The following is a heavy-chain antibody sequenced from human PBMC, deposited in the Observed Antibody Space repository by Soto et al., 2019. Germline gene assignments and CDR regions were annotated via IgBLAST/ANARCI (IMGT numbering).Heavy chain of an antibody. Sequence: EVQLLESGGGLVQPGGSLRLSCAASGFTFSSYAMSWVRQAPGKGLEWVSAISGSGGSTYYADSVKGRFTISRDNSKNKLYLQMNSLRAEDTAVYYCAKDLAGGVVPAPGFDFLGQGTLVTVSS. V-gene: IGHV3-23*01. CDR1: GFTFSSYA. J-gene: IGHJ4*02. CDR2: ISGSGGST. D-gene: IGHD2-2*01. CDR3: AKDLAGGVVPAPGFDF.